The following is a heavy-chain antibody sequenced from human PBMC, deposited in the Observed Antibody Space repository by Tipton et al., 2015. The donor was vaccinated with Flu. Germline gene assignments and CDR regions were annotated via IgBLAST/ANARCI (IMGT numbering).Heavy chain of an antibody. D-gene: IGHD3-9*01. CDR3: VRHGFDIVTGYISV. CDR2: IYPADSDI. V-gene: IGHV5-51*01. CDR1: GFTFTNHW. J-gene: IGHJ4*01. Sequence: QSGAEVKRPGESLRISCKGFGFTFTNHWIGWVRQMPGKGLQWMGIIYPADSDIRYSPSFEGQATISADKSIDTAYLHWDSLKASDTAMYYCVRHGFDIVTGYISVWGQGTQVTVSS.